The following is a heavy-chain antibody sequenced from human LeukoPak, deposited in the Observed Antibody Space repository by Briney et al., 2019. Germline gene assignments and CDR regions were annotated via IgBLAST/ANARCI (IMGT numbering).Heavy chain of an antibody. CDR2: INPNSGGT. CDR3: ARDLGITGSQWVMDV. CDR1: GYTFTGYY. Sequence: GASVKVSFKASGYTFTGYYIHWVRQAPGQGLEWKGWINPNSGGTNYAQKFQGRVTMTRDTSVSTAYMELSRLRSDDTAVYYCARDLGITGSQWVMDVWGKGTTVTVSS. V-gene: IGHV1-2*02. J-gene: IGHJ6*03. D-gene: IGHD1-20*01.